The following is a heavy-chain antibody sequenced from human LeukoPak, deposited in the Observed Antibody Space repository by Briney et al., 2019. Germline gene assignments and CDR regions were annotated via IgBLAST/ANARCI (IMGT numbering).Heavy chain of an antibody. J-gene: IGHJ4*02. V-gene: IGHV4-61*02. D-gene: IGHD3-22*01. CDR2: IYTSGST. Sequence: SETLSLTCTVSGGSISSGSYYWSWIRQPAGKGLEWIGRIYTSGSTNYNPSLKSRVTISVDTSKNQFSLKLSSVTAADTAVYYCASGYYYDSSGYYSFDYWGQGTLVTVSS. CDR1: GGSISSGSYY. CDR3: ASGYYYDSSGYYSFDY.